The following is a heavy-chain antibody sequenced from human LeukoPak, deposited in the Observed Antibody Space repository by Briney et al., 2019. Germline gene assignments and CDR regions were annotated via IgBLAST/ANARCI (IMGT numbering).Heavy chain of an antibody. D-gene: IGHD2-2*01. Sequence: ASVTVSCKASVYTFTSYYMHWVRQAPGQGLEWMGIINPSGGSTSYAQKFQGRVTMTRDTSTSTVYMELSSLRSEDTAVYYCARDLSYCSSTSCFYDYWGQGTLVTVSS. CDR3: ARDLSYCSSTSCFYDY. CDR1: VYTFTSYY. V-gene: IGHV1-46*01. CDR2: INPSGGST. J-gene: IGHJ4*02.